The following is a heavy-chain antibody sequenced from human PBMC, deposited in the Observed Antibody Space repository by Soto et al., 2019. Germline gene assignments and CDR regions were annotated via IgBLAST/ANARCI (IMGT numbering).Heavy chain of an antibody. D-gene: IGHD6-13*01. CDR1: GGSISSYY. Sequence: SETLSLTCTVSGGSISSYYWSWIRQPAGKGLEWIGRISTTETTNYNPSLKSRVSMSLDTSKSQVSLKLSSVTAADAAVYYCAGNIAAAGRRYYGMDVWGQGTTVTVSS. CDR2: ISTTETT. J-gene: IGHJ6*02. CDR3: AGNIAAAGRRYYGMDV. V-gene: IGHV4-4*07.